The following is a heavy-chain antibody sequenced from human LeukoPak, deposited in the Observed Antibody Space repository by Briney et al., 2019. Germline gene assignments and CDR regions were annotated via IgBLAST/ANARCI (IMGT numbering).Heavy chain of an antibody. D-gene: IGHD1-26*01. V-gene: IGHV1-46*01. Sequence: GASVKVSYKASGYTFTSYYMHWVRQAPGQGLEWMGIINPSGGSTSYAQKFQGRVTMTRDTSTSTVYMELSSLRSEDTAVYYCASFPVGATTTFDFDYWGQGTLVTVSS. CDR3: ASFPVGATTTFDFDY. CDR2: INPSGGST. J-gene: IGHJ4*02. CDR1: GYTFTSYY.